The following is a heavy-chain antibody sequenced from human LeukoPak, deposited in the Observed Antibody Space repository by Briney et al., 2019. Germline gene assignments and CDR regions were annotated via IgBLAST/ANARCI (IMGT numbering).Heavy chain of an antibody. J-gene: IGHJ4*02. V-gene: IGHV3-23*01. D-gene: IGHD2-2*01. CDR1: GFTFSSYA. CDR2: ISGSGGST. Sequence: HTGGSLRLSCAASGFTFSSYAMSWVRQAPGKGVEWVSAISGSGGSTYYADSVKGRFTISRDNSKNTLYLQMNSLRAEDTAVYYCAKDRDIVVVPATFPDYWGQGTLVTVSS. CDR3: AKDRDIVVVPATFPDY.